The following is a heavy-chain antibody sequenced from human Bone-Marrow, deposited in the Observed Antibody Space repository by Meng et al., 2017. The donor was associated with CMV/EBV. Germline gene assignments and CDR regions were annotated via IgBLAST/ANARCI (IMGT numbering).Heavy chain of an antibody. V-gene: IGHV4-34*01. Sequence: SQTLSLTCAVYGGSFSGYYWSWIRQPPGKGLEWIGEINHSGSTNNNPSLKSRVTISVDTSKNQFSLKLSSVTAADTAVYYCARAPSGPCGQGTLVTVSS. CDR3: ARAPSGP. CDR2: INHSGST. J-gene: IGHJ5*02. CDR1: GGSFSGYY.